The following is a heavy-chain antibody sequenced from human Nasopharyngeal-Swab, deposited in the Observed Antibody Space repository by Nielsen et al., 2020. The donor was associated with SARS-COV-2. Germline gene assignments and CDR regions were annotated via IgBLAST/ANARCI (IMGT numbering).Heavy chain of an antibody. CDR2: IYFSGST. CDR3: ANYYDSSGYFVY. D-gene: IGHD3-22*01. J-gene: IGHJ4*02. V-gene: IGHV4-4*07. Sequence: SETLSLTCSVSGGSINNYYWSWIRQPAGKGLEWIGRIYFSGSTNYNPSLKSRVTISVDTSKNQFSLKLSSVTAADTAVYYCANYYDSSGYFVYWGQGTLVTVSS. CDR1: GGSINNYY.